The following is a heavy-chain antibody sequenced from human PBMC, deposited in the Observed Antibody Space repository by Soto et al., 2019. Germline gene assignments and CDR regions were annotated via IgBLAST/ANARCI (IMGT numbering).Heavy chain of an antibody. V-gene: IGHV3-11*01. CDR2: ISSSGSTI. J-gene: IGHJ6*02. D-gene: IGHD3-22*01. CDR1: GFTFSDYY. CDR3: ARLDGNSYGSSGYYYYYYGMDV. Sequence: QVQLVESGGGLVKPGGSLRLSCAASGFTFSDYYMRWIRQAPRKRLKWVSYISSSGSTIYYADSVKGRFTISRDNAKNSLYLQMNSLRAEDTAVYYCARLDGNSYGSSGYYYYYYGMDVWGQGTTVTLSS.